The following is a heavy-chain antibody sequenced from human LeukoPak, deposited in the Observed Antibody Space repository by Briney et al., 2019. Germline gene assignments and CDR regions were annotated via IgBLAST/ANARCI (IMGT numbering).Heavy chain of an antibody. CDR3: ARGRNIVVVPAAMRGDDYYYGMDV. Sequence: ASVKVSCKASGYTFTSYYMHWVRQAPGQGLEWMGIINPSGGSTSYAQKFQGRVTMTRETSTSTVYMELSSLRSEDTAVYYCARGRNIVVVPAAMRGDDYYYGMDVWGQGTTVTVSS. D-gene: IGHD2-2*01. CDR2: INPSGGST. J-gene: IGHJ6*02. V-gene: IGHV1-46*01. CDR1: GYTFTSYY.